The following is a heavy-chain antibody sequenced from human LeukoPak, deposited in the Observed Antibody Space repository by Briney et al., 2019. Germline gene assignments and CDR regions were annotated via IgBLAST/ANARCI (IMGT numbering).Heavy chain of an antibody. V-gene: IGHV4-34*01. Sequence: PSETLSLTCAVYGGSFSGYYWSWIRQPPGKGLEWIGEINHSGSTNYNPSLKSRVTMSVDTSKNQFSLKLSSVTAADTAVYYCARLPRRMVRGVIKYWYFDLWGRGTLVTVSS. CDR2: INHSGST. CDR3: ARLPRRMVRGVIKYWYFDL. J-gene: IGHJ2*01. D-gene: IGHD3-10*01. CDR1: GGSFSGYY.